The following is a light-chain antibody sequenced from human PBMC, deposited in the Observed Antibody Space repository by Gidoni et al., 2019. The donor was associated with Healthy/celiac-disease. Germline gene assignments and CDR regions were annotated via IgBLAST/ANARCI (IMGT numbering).Light chain of an antibody. V-gene: IGLV1-44*01. CDR3: AAWDDSLNGWV. J-gene: IGLJ3*02. Sequence: QPVLTHPPSPSGTPGQRVTISCSGSSSNIGSNTVNWYQQLPGAAPKLLIYSNNQRPSGVPDRFSGSKSGTAASLAISGLQSEDEADYYCAAWDDSLNGWVFGGGTKLTVL. CDR2: SNN. CDR1: SSNIGSNT.